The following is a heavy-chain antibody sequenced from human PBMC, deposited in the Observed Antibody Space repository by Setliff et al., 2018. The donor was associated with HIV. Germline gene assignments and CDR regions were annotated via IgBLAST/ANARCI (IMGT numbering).Heavy chain of an antibody. CDR2: ISAYNDDT. J-gene: IGHJ3*02. D-gene: IGHD2-15*01. Sequence: GASVKVSCKASGYTFTNYGISWVRQAPGQGPEWLGWISAYNDDTKYAQKFQGRVTMTTGTSTTTAHMELRSLRSDDTAVYYCARRKGVLVVMLDAFDIWGQGTMVTVSS. CDR1: GYTFTNYG. V-gene: IGHV1-18*01. CDR3: ARRKGVLVVMLDAFDI.